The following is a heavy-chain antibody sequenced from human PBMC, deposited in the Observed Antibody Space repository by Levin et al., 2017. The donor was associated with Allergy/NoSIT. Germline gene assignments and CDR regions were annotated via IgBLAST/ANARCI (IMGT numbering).Heavy chain of an antibody. J-gene: IGHJ4*02. CDR2: INHSGIT. Sequence: SETLSLTCAVYGGSFSGYYWSWIRQPPGKGLEWIGEINHSGITNYNPSLKSRVTISVDTSKNQFSLKLSSVTAADTAVYYCARGFSHWGQGTLVTVSS. V-gene: IGHV4-34*01. CDR3: ARGFSH. CDR1: GGSFSGYY.